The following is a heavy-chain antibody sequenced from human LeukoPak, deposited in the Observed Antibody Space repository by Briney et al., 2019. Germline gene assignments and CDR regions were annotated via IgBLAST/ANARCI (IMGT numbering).Heavy chain of an antibody. V-gene: IGHV3-66*01. CDR1: GFTVSSNY. CDR3: AKDLLRATGNGGYYMDV. CDR2: IYSGGST. D-gene: IGHD5-12*01. J-gene: IGHJ6*03. Sequence: GGSLRLSCAASGFTVSSNYMSWVRQAPGKGLEWVSVIYSGGSTYYADSVEGRFTISRDNSKNTLYLQMNSLRTDDTAVYYCAKDLLRATGNGGYYMDVWGKGTTVTVSS.